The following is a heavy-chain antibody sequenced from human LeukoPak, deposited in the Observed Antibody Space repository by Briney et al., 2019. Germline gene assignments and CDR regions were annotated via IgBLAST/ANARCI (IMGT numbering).Heavy chain of an antibody. V-gene: IGHV4-59*01. CDR3: ATNMRVVEGAFDI. D-gene: IGHD3-22*01. CDR2: IHYSGTT. Sequence: SETLSLTCTVSGGSISNYFWSWIRQPPGKGPEWIANIHYSGTTNYNPSLKSRVTISVDTSKDQFSLKLSSVTSADTAVYYCATNMRVVEGAFDIWGQGTTATVSS. CDR1: GGSISNYF. J-gene: IGHJ3*02.